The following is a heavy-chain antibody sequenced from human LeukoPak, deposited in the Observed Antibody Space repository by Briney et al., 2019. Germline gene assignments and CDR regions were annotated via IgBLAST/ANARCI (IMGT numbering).Heavy chain of an antibody. V-gene: IGHV1-18*04. CDR3: ARYCSGGSCYSHLYYYYGMDV. CDR1: GYTFINYC. CDR2: ISAYNGNT. D-gene: IGHD2-15*01. J-gene: IGHJ6*04. Sequence: ASVKVSCRASGYTFINYCINWVRQAPGQGLEWMGWISAYNGNTNYAQKLQGRVTMTTDTSTSTAYMELRSLRSDDTAVYYCARYCSGGSCYSHLYYYYGMDVWGKGTTVTVSS.